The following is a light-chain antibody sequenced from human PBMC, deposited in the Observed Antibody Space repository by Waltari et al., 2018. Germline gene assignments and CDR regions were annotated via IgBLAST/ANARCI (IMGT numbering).Light chain of an antibody. CDR2: YDD. Sequence: SYVLTQPPSMSVAPGKAARITCAGNRIGSKSVPWYQRKPGHAPVLVIFYDDERPSGIPARFFGSNSGDTATLTISGVGAGDEADYYCQVWDRNSNHYVFGNGTKLIVL. CDR1: RIGSKS. V-gene: IGLV3-21*04. J-gene: IGLJ1*01. CDR3: QVWDRNSNHYV.